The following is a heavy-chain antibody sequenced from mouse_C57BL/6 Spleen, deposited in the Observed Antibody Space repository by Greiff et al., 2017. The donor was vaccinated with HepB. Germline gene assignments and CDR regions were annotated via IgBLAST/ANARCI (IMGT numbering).Heavy chain of an antibody. CDR3: ARRVYYGSSYDYYAMDY. Sequence: QVQLKQSGPELVKPGASVKISCKASGYTFTDYYINWVKQRPGQGLEWIGWIFPGSGSTYYNEKFKGKATLTVDKSSSTAYMLLSSLTSEDSAVYFCARRVYYGSSYDYYAMDYWGQGTSVTVSS. V-gene: IGHV1-75*01. J-gene: IGHJ4*01. CDR2: IFPGSGST. D-gene: IGHD1-1*01. CDR1: GYTFTDYY.